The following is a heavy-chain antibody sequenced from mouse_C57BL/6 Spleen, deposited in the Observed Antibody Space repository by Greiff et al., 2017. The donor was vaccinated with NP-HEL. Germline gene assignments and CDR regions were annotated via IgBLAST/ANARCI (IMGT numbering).Heavy chain of an antibody. J-gene: IGHJ3*01. CDR3: AREDYDYVLAY. V-gene: IGHV1-7*01. CDR2: INPSSGYT. Sequence: VQVVESGAELAKPGASVKLSCKASGYTFTSYWMHWVKQRPGQGLEWIGYINPSSGYTKYNQKFKDKATLTADKSSSTAYMQLSSLTYEDSAVYYCAREDYDYVLAYWGQGTLVTVSA. CDR1: GYTFTSYW. D-gene: IGHD2-4*01.